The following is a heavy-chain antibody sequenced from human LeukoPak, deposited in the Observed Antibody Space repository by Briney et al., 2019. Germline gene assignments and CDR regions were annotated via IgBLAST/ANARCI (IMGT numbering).Heavy chain of an antibody. D-gene: IGHD5-18*01. CDR3: ASQQPPRFY. CDR2: INDFGDTT. V-gene: IGHV3-23*01. CDR1: GFTFSRYA. Sequence: GGSLRLSCAASGFTFSRYAMTWVRQAPGKGLEWVSTINDFGDTTHYADSVKGRFTISRNNSGSTLHLQMHSLTAEDTAVYYCASQQPPRFYWGQGTLVTVSS. J-gene: IGHJ4*02.